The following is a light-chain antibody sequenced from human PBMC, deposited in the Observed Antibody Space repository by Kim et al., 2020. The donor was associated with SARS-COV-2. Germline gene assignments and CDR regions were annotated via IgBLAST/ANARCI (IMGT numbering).Light chain of an antibody. J-gene: IGKJ5*01. V-gene: IGKV1-39*01. CDR1: QNIAGY. CDR3: QQSYTTHRT. CDR2: AAS. Sequence: DIQMTQSPSSLSASVGDRVTITCRASQNIAGYLNWYQQKPGKAPKLLIYAASSLQSGVPSRFSGSASGTEFTLTISSLQPEDFATYYCQQSYTTHRTFGQGTRLEIK.